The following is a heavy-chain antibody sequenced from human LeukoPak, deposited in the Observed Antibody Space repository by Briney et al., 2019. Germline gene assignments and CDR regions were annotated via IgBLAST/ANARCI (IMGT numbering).Heavy chain of an antibody. CDR3: AKGSRGSCRGAYCYSFDN. CDR1: GFSFSTYA. Sequence: GGSLRLSCAASGFSFSTYAMSWVRQIPGKGLEWVSAISGSDPGTYYADSVKGRFTISRVNSRNTLYLQMNRLRVEDTAVYYCAKGSRGSCRGAYCYSFDNWGQGAAVTVSS. V-gene: IGHV3-23*01. J-gene: IGHJ4*02. CDR2: ISGSDPGT. D-gene: IGHD2-21*02.